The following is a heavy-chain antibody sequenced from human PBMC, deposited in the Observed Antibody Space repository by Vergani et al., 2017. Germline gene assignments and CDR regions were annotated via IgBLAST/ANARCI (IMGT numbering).Heavy chain of an antibody. D-gene: IGHD3-10*01. J-gene: IGHJ4*02. CDR1: GFTFSSYG. CDR2: ISYDGSNK. Sequence: VQLVESGGGLVKPGGSLRLSCAASGFTFSSYGMHWVRQAPGKGLEWVAVISYDGSNKYYADSVKGRFTISRDNSKNTLYLQMNSLRAEDTAVYYCANTYYYGSGSSEGPNSIDYWGQGTLVTVSS. V-gene: IGHV3-30*18. CDR3: ANTYYYGSGSSEGPNSIDY.